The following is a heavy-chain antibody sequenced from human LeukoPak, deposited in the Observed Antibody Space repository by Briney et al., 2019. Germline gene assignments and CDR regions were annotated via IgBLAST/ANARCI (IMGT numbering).Heavy chain of an antibody. J-gene: IGHJ3*01. Sequence: GRSLTLSCAASAFPFSTYAMYWVRQAPGKGLEWVSFISYDGSNKYYADSMKGRFTVSRDNSKNTLYLHMNSLGPEDTAVYYCARDQLARYGDYFGVFDLWGQGTMVTVSS. CDR3: ARDQLARYGDYFGVFDL. CDR2: ISYDGSNK. V-gene: IGHV3-30-3*01. D-gene: IGHD4-17*01. CDR1: AFPFSTYA.